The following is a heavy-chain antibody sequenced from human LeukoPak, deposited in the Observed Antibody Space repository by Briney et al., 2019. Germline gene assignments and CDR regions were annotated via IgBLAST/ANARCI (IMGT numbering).Heavy chain of an antibody. CDR3: ARDRLRGVYFDY. D-gene: IGHD3-10*01. V-gene: IGHV4-59*01. J-gene: IGHJ4*02. Sequence: SETLSLTCTVSGGSISNYYWSWIRQPPGKGLEWIGYIYYSGSTNYNPSLKSRVTISVDTSKNQFSLKLSSVTAADTAVYYCARDRLRGVYFDYWGQGTLVTVSS. CDR1: GGSISNYY. CDR2: IYYSGST.